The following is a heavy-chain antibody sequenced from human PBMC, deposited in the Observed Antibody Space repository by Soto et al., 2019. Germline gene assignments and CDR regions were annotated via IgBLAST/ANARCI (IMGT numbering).Heavy chain of an antibody. Sequence: GGSLRLSCAASGFTLSSYAMSWVRQAPGKGLEWVSAISXXGGSTYYADSVKCRFTISRDNSKNTLYLQMNSLRAAATAVYYCAKYPVACTSYYYYMDVWGKGTTVTVSS. CDR2: ISXXGGST. CDR1: GFTLSSYA. V-gene: IGHV3-23*01. D-gene: IGHD6-19*01. CDR3: AKYPVACTSYYYYMDV. J-gene: IGHJ6*03.